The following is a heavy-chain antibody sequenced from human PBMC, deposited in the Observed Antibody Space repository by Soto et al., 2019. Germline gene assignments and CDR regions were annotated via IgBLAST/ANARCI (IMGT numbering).Heavy chain of an antibody. Sequence: QVQLVQSGAEVKKPGSSVKVSCKASGGTFSSYAISWVRQAPGQGLEWMGGIIPIFGTANYAQKFQGRVTITADESTSTAYMELSSLRSEDTAVYYCARDTRNLLRYFDWLLYAYYYGMDVWGQGTTVTVSS. V-gene: IGHV1-69*12. CDR1: GGTFSSYA. D-gene: IGHD3-9*01. J-gene: IGHJ6*02. CDR2: IIPIFGTA. CDR3: ARDTRNLLRYFDWLLYAYYYGMDV.